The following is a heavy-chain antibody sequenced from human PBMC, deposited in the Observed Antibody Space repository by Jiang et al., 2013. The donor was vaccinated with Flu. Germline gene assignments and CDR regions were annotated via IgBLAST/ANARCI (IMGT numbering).Heavy chain of an antibody. D-gene: IGHD6-19*01. J-gene: IGHJ4*03. CDR3: ARDLGTTAVTGLDY. V-gene: IGHV1-46*01. CDR2: ISPSTGTA. CDR1: GYTFINYY. Sequence: GAEVKKPGASVKVSCKASGYTFINYYIEWVRQAPGQGFEWMGIISPSTGTATYTQKFQGRVTMTRDTSTNTVYMELSSLRSDDTAVYFCARDLGTTAVTGLDYWGREPGHRLL.